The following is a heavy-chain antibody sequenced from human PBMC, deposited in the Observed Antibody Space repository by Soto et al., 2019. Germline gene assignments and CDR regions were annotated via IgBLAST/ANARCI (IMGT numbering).Heavy chain of an antibody. D-gene: IGHD6-19*01. V-gene: IGHV4-39*02. J-gene: IGHJ1*01. CDR1: GGSISSSSYY. Sequence: SETLSLTCTVSGGSISSSSYYWGWIRQPPGKGLEWIGSIYYSGSTYYNPSLKSRVTISVDTSKNQFSLKLSSVTAADTAVYYCARDRIAVAGNPEYFQHWGQGTLVTVSS. CDR2: IYYSGST. CDR3: ARDRIAVAGNPEYFQH.